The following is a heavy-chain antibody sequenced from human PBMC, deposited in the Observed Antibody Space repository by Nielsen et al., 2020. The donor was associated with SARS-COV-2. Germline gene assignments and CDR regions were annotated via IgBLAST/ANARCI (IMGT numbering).Heavy chain of an antibody. J-gene: IGHJ4*02. CDR1: GFSISNNY. CDR3: AKPYDFWGPGFDY. V-gene: IGHV3-30*18. D-gene: IGHD3-3*01. Sequence: GGSLRLSCAASGFSISNNYMSWVRQAPGKGLEWVAVISYDGSNKYYADSVKGRFTISRDNSKNTLYLQMNSLRAEDTAVYYCAKPYDFWGPGFDYWGQGTLVTVSS. CDR2: ISYDGSNK.